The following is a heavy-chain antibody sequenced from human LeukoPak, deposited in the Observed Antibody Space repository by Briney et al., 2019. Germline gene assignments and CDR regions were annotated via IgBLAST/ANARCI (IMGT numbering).Heavy chain of an antibody. CDR2: ISTYNGNT. J-gene: IGHJ4*02. CDR1: GYTFTTYG. V-gene: IGHV1-18*01. CDR3: GRGPAMVATRLDF. D-gene: IGHD4-23*01. Sequence: ASVKVSCKASGYTFTTYGISWVRQAPGQGLEWMGWISTYNGNTNFAQKFQGRVTMTTDTSTTTAYMELRNLRSDDTAVYYCGRGPAMVATRLDFWGQGTLVTVSS.